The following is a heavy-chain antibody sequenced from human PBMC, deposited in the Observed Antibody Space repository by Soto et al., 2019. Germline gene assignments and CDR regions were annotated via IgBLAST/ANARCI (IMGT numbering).Heavy chain of an antibody. CDR1: GCSISSYY. D-gene: IGHD5-18*01. CDR2: IYYSGST. V-gene: IGHV4-59*01. Sequence: PXETLSLTCTVAGCSISSYYWSWIRQPPGKGLEWVGYIYYSGSTNYNPSLKSRVTISVDTSKNQFSLKLSSVTAADTAVYYCARVSDTAMGYNWFDPWGQGTLVTVSS. J-gene: IGHJ5*02. CDR3: ARVSDTAMGYNWFDP.